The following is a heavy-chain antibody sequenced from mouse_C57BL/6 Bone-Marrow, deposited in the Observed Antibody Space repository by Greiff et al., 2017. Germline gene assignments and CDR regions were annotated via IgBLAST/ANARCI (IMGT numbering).Heavy chain of an antibody. J-gene: IGHJ2*01. CDR1: GFSLTSYA. D-gene: IGHD2-3*01. V-gene: IGHV2-9-1*01. CDR3: ARGLSDGYCVYYFDY. CDR2: IWTGGGT. Sequence: VKLMESGPGLVAPSQSLSITCTVSGFSLTSYAISWVRQPPGKGLEWLGVIWTGGGTNYNSALKTRLSIIKDNSKSQVFLKMNSLQTDDTARYYCARGLSDGYCVYYFDYWGQGTTLTVSS.